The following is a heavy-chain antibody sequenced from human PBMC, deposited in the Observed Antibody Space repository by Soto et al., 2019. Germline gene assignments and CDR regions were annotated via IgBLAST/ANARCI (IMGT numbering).Heavy chain of an antibody. CDR3: ARQAEDEVVAATDREY. CDR1: GGSISSSSYY. Sequence: QLQLQESGPGLVKPSETLSLTCTVSGGSISSSSYYWGWIRQPPGKGLEWIGSIYYSGSTYYNPSLKSRVTISVDTSKNQCSLKLSSVTAADTAVYYCARQAEDEVVAATDREYWGQGTLVTVSS. V-gene: IGHV4-39*01. J-gene: IGHJ4*02. D-gene: IGHD2-15*01. CDR2: IYYSGST.